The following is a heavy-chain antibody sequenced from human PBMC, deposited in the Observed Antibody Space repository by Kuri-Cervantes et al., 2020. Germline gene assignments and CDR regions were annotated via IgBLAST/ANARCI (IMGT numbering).Heavy chain of an antibody. CDR3: ARGGKRWLQPPVAGYFDY. J-gene: IGHJ4*02. V-gene: IGHV3-21*01. CDR1: GFTFSSYS. CDR2: ISSSSSYI. Sequence: GGSLRLSCAASGFTFSSYSMNWVRQAPGKGLEWVSSISSSSSYIYYADSVKGRFTISRDNAKNSLYLQMNSLRAEDTAVYYCARGGKRWLQPPVAGYFDYWGQGTLVTVSS. D-gene: IGHD5-24*01.